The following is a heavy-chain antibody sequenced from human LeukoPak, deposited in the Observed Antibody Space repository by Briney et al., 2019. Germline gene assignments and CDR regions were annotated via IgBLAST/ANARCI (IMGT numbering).Heavy chain of an antibody. CDR2: ISSDGSNT. V-gene: IGHV3-74*01. J-gene: IGHJ5*02. D-gene: IGHD3-10*01. Sequence: QPGGSLRLSCAASGFTVSSFWMHWVRHAPGKGLVWVSRISSDGSNTYYADSVKGRFTISRDTAMNTLYLQMNSLRVEDTADYYCTRGRGSYGWFDPWGQGTQVTVSS. CDR3: TRGRGSYGWFDP. CDR1: GFTVSSFW.